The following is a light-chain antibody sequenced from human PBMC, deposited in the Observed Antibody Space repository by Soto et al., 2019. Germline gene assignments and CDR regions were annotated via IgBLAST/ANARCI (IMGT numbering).Light chain of an antibody. Sequence: DVVMTPSPLSLTVTVVQPASISCRSSQSLGYSDGNTYLSWFQQGQGQSQRRLIYQVSKRDSGVPGRFSSSESGTDFTLTISRVEADDVGIYYCMQGTHWPKKFGQVNKVEI. V-gene: IGKV2-30*01. J-gene: IGKJ1*01. CDR2: QVS. CDR3: MQGTHWPKK. CDR1: QSLGYSDGNTY.